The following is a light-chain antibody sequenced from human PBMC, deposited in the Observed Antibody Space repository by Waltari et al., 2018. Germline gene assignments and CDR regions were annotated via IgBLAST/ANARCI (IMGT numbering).Light chain of an antibody. CDR1: RRDVGTYNL. J-gene: IGLJ2*01. V-gene: IGLV2-23*01. CDR3: CSYAGSHVV. Sequence: QSALTPPASVSGSPGQSITISCPGTRRDVGTYNLVSWYQQHPGKAPKLMIYEGSKRPSGVSNRFSGSKSGNTASLTISGLQAEDEADYYCCSYAGSHVVFGGGTKLTVL. CDR2: EGS.